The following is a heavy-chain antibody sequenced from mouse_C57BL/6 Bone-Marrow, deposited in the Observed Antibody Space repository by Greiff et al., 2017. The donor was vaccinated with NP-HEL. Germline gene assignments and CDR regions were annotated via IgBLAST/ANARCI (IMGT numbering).Heavy chain of an antibody. CDR3: TSEGYDGSSYLLYYAVDY. J-gene: IGHJ4*01. CDR2: IHPTSGST. CDR1: GYTFTSYW. V-gene: IGHV1-64*01. Sequence: QVQLQQPGAELVKPGASVKLSCKASGYTFTSYWMHWVKQRPGQGLEWIGMIHPTSGSTNYNEKFKSKATLTVDKSSSTAYMQLSSLRSEDSAVYYRTSEGYDGSSYLLYYAVDYWGQGTSVTVSS. D-gene: IGHD1-1*01.